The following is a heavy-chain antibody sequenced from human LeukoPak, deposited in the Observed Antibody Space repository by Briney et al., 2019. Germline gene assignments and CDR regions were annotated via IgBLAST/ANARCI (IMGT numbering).Heavy chain of an antibody. Sequence: PSETLSLTCAVYGGSFSGYYWSWFSQPPGKGMEWIGEINHSGSTNYNPSLKRRVTISVDTSKNQFSLKLSSVTAADTAVYYCARGWYSSSWSPPRGFDPWGQGTLVTVSS. V-gene: IGHV4-34*01. CDR1: GGSFSGYY. D-gene: IGHD6-13*01. CDR2: INHSGST. CDR3: ARGWYSSSWSPPRGFDP. J-gene: IGHJ5*02.